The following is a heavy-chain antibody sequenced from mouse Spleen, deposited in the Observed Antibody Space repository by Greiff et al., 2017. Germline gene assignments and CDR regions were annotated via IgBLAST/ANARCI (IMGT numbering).Heavy chain of an antibody. Sequence: VQLQQSGAELARPGASVKMSCKASGYTFTSYTMHWVKQRPGQGLEWIGYINPSSGYTKYNQKFKDKATLTADKSSSTAYMQLSSLTSEDSAVYYCARHEGGWYFDVWGAGTTVTVSS. V-gene: IGHV1-4*01. J-gene: IGHJ1*01. CDR3: ARHEGGWYFDV. CDR2: INPSSGYT. CDR1: GYTFTSYT.